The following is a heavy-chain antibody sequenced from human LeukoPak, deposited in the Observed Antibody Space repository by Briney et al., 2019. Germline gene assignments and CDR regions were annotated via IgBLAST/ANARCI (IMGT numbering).Heavy chain of an antibody. D-gene: IGHD3-22*01. V-gene: IGHV3-48*02. Sequence: GGSLRLSCAASGFTFSSYSMNWVRQAPGKGLEWDSYISSSSSTIYYADSVKGRFTISRDNAKNSLYLQMNSLRDEDTAVYYCARDLLYYDSSGLTLAFDYWGQGPWSPSPQ. CDR2: ISSSSSTI. CDR3: ARDLLYYDSSGLTLAFDY. CDR1: GFTFSSYS. J-gene: IGHJ4*02.